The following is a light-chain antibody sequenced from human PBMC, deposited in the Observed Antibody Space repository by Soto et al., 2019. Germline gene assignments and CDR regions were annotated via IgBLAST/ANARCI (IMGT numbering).Light chain of an antibody. CDR3: SSYTSSSTYV. J-gene: IGLJ1*01. CDR1: SSDVGGYNY. V-gene: IGLV2-14*01. Sequence: QSVLTQPASVSGSPGQSITISCTGTSSDVGGYNYVSWYQQHPSKAPKLMIYDVSNRPSGVSNRFSGSKSGNTASLTISGLQAEDGADYYCSSYTSSSTYVFGTGTKVTVL. CDR2: DVS.